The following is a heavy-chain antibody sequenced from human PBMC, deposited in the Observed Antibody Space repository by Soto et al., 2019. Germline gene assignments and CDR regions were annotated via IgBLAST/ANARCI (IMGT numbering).Heavy chain of an antibody. CDR3: ARDRGSWYEALTGNWFDP. J-gene: IGHJ5*02. Sequence: GGSLRLSCAASGFTFSSYGMHWVRQAPGKGLEWVAVIWYDGSNKYYADSVKGRFTISRDNSKNTLYLQMNSLRAEDTAVYYCARDRGSWYEALTGNWFDPWGQGTLVTVSS. V-gene: IGHV3-33*01. D-gene: IGHD6-13*01. CDR1: GFTFSSYG. CDR2: IWYDGSNK.